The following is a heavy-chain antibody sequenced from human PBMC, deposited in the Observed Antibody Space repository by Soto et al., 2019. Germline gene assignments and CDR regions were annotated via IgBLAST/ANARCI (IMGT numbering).Heavy chain of an antibody. V-gene: IGHV3-48*03. J-gene: IGHJ4*01. CDR1: GFTFSTYE. Sequence: PGGSLRLSCAASGFTFSTYEMTWVRQAPGKWLEWVSYIGSGGTIFYADSVKGRFTISRDNARNSLYLQMNSLRDEDTAVYYCARGGYYWDNWGRGXLVTVYS. D-gene: IGHD3-3*01. CDR3: ARGGYYWDN. CDR2: IGSGGTI.